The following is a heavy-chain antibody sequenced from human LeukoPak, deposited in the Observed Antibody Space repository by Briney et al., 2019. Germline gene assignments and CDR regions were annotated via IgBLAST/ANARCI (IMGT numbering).Heavy chain of an antibody. CDR2: IIPIFGTA. CDR3: ARTGGNWDDAFDI. CDR1: GGTFSSYA. V-gene: IGHV1-69*13. D-gene: IGHD7-27*01. Sequence: SVKVSCKASGGTFSSYAIRWVRQAPGQGLEWMGGIIPIFGTANYAQKFQGRVTITADESTSTAYMELSSLRSEDTAVYYCARTGGNWDDAFDIWGQGTMVTVSS. J-gene: IGHJ3*02.